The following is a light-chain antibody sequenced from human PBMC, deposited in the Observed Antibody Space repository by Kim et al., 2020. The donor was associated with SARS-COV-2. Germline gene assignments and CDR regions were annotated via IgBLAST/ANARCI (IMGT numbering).Light chain of an antibody. CDR1: QDIRSH. CDR3: QKYNSAPRT. V-gene: IGKV1-27*01. Sequence: AYIGDRVSITCRASQDIRSHLAWYQQNPGKVPNLLIYEESALQSGVPSRFSGSGSETDFALTISSLQPEDVATYYCQKYNSAPRTFGQGTKVDIK. J-gene: IGKJ1*01. CDR2: EES.